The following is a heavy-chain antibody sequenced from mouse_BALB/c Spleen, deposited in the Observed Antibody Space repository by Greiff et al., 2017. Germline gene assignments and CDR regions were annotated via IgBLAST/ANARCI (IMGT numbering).Heavy chain of an antibody. CDR1: GFTFTDYY. CDR2: IRNKANGYTT. J-gene: IGHJ2*01. CDR3: AREGYYGSGNY. D-gene: IGHD1-1*01. Sequence: DVHLVESGGGLVQPGGSLRLSCATSGFTFTDYYMSWVRQPPGKALEWLGFIRNKANGYTTEYSASVKGRFTISRDNSQSILYLQMNTLRAEDSATYYCAREGYYGSGNYWGQGTTLTVSS. V-gene: IGHV7-3*02.